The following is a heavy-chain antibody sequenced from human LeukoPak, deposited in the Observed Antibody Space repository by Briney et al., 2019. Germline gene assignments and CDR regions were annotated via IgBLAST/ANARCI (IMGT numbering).Heavy chain of an antibody. V-gene: IGHV4-38-2*01. Sequence: KPSETLSLTCSVSFFSIDTGYYWGWIRQTPGKGLEWIGNIYPGGNTYYNPSLKSRVRTSVDTSRNQFSLSLASVTAADTAVYYCARSISSMRNWFDPWGQGTLVSVSS. CDR2: IYPGGNT. D-gene: IGHD3-3*02. CDR3: ARSISSMRNWFDP. CDR1: FFSIDTGYY. J-gene: IGHJ5*02.